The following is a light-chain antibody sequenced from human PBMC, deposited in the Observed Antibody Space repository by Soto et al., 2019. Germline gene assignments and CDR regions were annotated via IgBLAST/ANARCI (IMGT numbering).Light chain of an antibody. Sequence: VLSQSPATLSLSPVEIAPLSCRASQSVSSYLAWYQQKPGQAPRLLIYATSTRSTGIPDRFIGSGSGTDFTLTITRLEPEDFALYYCQQYSSSPWTFGQGTKVDI. J-gene: IGKJ1*01. CDR1: QSVSSY. V-gene: IGKV3-20*01. CDR2: ATS. CDR3: QQYSSSPWT.